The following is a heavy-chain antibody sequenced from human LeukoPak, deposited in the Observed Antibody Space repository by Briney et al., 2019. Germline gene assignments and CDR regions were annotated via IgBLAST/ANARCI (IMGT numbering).Heavy chain of an antibody. CDR3: ARERGGFWSGYYPF. CDR1: GFIVDTNN. V-gene: IGHV3-53*01. CDR2: LLSDGRT. D-gene: IGHD3-3*01. J-gene: IGHJ4*02. Sequence: PGGSLRLSCAASGFIVDTNNMTWVRQAPGKGLERVSLLLSDGRTYYADSVKCRFIISRDNSKNSLYLQMSNLRVEDTATYYCARERGGFWSGYYPFWGQGTLVTVSS.